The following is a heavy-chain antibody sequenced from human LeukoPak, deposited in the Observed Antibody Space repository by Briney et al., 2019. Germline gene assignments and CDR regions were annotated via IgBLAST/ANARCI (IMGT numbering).Heavy chain of an antibody. CDR3: ARGQRIERTFDM. CDR1: GGAINSYY. CDR2: IYFSGSP. D-gene: IGHD6-25*01. V-gene: IGHV4-59*01. J-gene: IGHJ3*02. Sequence: SETLSLTCTASGGAINSYYWSWIRQPPGKGLEWIGNIYFSGSPNYNPSHKSRVTISVDPSKSQFSLKLRSVTAADTAVYFCARGQRIERTFDMWGQGTMVIVSS.